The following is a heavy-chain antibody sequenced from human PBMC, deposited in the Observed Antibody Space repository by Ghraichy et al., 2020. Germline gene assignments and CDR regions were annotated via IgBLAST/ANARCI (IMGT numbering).Heavy chain of an antibody. Sequence: SETLSLTCAVSGGSISSGGYSWSWIRQPPGKGLEWIGYIYHSGSTYYNPSLKSRVTISVDRSKNQFSLKLSSVTAADTAVYYCARAPTVTTSYFDYWGQGTLVTVSS. D-gene: IGHD4-17*01. J-gene: IGHJ4*02. V-gene: IGHV4-30-2*01. CDR1: GGSISSGGYS. CDR2: IYHSGST. CDR3: ARAPTVTTSYFDY.